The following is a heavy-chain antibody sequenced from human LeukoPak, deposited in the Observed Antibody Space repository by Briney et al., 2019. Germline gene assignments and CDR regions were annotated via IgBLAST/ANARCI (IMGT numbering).Heavy chain of an antibody. CDR2: ISPGGDTT. D-gene: IGHD2-8*01. V-gene: IGHV3-23*01. J-gene: IGHJ4*02. CDR1: GFTFIIYD. CDR3: AKDVSVSVTPKHFDD. Sequence: GGSLRLSCAASGFTFIIYDMKWVRQARGRGLEWVSAISPGGDTTYYADSVRGRFTITRDNSKDTLYLQMNNLRAEDTAVYFCAKDVSVSVTPKHFDDWGQGTLVTVSS.